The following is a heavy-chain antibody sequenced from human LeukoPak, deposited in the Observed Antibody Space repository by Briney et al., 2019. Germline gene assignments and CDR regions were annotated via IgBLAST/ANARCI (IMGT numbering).Heavy chain of an antibody. J-gene: IGHJ4*02. CDR2: ISGSGGST. Sequence: GGSLRLSCAASGFSFSSYAMSWVRQAPGKGLEWVSAISGSGGSTYYADSVKGRFTISRDNSKNTLYLQMNSLRDEDTAVYYCAKDLGVAAAGTVYWGQGTLVTVSS. V-gene: IGHV3-23*01. CDR3: AKDLGVAAAGTVY. CDR1: GFSFSSYA. D-gene: IGHD6-13*01.